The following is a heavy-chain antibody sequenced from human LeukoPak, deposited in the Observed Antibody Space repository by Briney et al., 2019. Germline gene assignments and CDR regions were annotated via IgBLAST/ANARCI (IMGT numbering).Heavy chain of an antibody. CDR1: GFTFSSYA. Sequence: GGSLRLSCTASGFTFSSYAMSWVRQAPGKGLEWVSAISGSGGSTYYADSVKGRFTISRDNSKNTLYLQMNSLRAEDTAVYYCAKHSSGWPLSDAFDIWGQGTMVTVSS. CDR2: ISGSGGST. CDR3: AKHSSGWPLSDAFDI. D-gene: IGHD6-19*01. J-gene: IGHJ3*02. V-gene: IGHV3-23*01.